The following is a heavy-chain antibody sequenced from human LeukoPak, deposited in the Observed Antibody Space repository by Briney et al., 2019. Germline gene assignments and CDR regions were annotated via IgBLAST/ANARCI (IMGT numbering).Heavy chain of an antibody. CDR2: IYYSGST. CDR1: GVSISSSSYY. CDR3: ARVKDPGGYYYYYMDV. J-gene: IGHJ6*03. D-gene: IGHD3-16*01. Sequence: SETLSLTCTVSGVSISSSSYYWGWIRQPPGKGLEWIGSIYYSGSTYYNPSLKSRVTISVDTSKNQFSLKLSSVTAADTAVYYCARVKDPGGYYYYYMDVWGKGTTVTVSS. V-gene: IGHV4-39*01.